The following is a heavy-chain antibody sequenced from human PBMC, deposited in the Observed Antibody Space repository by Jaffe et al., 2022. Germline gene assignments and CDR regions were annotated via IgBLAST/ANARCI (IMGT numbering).Heavy chain of an antibody. CDR2: ISHDSSTT. V-gene: IGHV3-23*01. CDR1: GFTFSTSG. CDR3: AKVYCDTVACHPYWFDP. D-gene: IGHD2-21*01. J-gene: IGHJ5*02. Sequence: EVQLLESGGGLVQPGGSLRVSCAASGFTFSTSGMTWVRQAPGKGLEWVSAISHDSSTTYYAGSVRGRFTISRDNPTNTLYLQLNSLRAEDTAVYYCAKVYCDTVACHPYWFDPWGQGTLVIVSS.